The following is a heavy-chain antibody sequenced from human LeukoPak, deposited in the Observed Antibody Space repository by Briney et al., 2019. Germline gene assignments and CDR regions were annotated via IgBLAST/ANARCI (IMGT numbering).Heavy chain of an antibody. Sequence: GASVKVSCKASGYTFTSYDINWVRQATGQGLEWMGWMNPNSGNTGYAQKFQGRVTMTRNTSISTAYMELSSLRSEDTAVYYCAWAGSGWYAYWFDPWGQGTLVTVSS. J-gene: IGHJ5*02. CDR3: AWAGSGWYAYWFDP. D-gene: IGHD6-19*01. CDR1: GYTFTSYD. V-gene: IGHV1-8*01. CDR2: MNPNSGNT.